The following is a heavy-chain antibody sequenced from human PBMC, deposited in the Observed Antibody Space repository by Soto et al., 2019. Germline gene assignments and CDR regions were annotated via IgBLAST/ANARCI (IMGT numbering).Heavy chain of an antibody. CDR2: IYYSGST. J-gene: IGHJ4*02. CDR1: GGSSSCFRSY. D-gene: IGHD4-17*01. Sequence: SESLSLTGTVSGGSSSCFRSYGGSIRQPPGKGLEWIGSIYYSGSTYYNPSLKSRATISVDTSKTLFSLKLTSVTAADTAVYYCARLDYGNWNYFDSWGQGILVTVSP. V-gene: IGHV4-39*01. CDR3: ARLDYGNWNYFDS.